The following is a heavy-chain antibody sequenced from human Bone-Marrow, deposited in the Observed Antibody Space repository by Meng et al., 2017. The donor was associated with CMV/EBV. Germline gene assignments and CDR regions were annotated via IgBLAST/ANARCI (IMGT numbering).Heavy chain of an antibody. J-gene: IGHJ4*02. CDR3: ARAIGLGY. V-gene: IGHV3-7*01. D-gene: IGHD6-19*01. CDR2: IQQDGSTK. CDR1: GFIFSDYW. Sequence: GESLKISCVASGFIFSDYWMSWVRQAPGKGLEWVVNIQQDGSTKNYVGSVKGRFTISRDNLRNSVYLQMNSLRDEDSAVYYCARAIGLGYWGQGTMVTVSS.